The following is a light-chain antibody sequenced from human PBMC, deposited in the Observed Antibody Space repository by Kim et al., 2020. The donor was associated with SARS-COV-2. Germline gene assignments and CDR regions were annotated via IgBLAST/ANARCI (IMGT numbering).Light chain of an antibody. CDR3: EAWDDSLV. J-gene: IGLJ2*01. CDR2: SNN. Sequence: GTPGQRFTISCSGSSSNIGSNTVNWYQQLPGTAPKLLIYSNNQRPSGVPDRFSGSKSGTSASLAISGLQSEDEADYYCEAWDDSLVFGGGTQLTVL. CDR1: SSNIGSNT. V-gene: IGLV1-44*01.